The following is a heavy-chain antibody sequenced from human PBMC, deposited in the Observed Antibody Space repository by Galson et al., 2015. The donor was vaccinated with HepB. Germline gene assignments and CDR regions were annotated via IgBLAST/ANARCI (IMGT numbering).Heavy chain of an antibody. J-gene: IGHJ4*02. V-gene: IGHV3-21*04. CDR2: ISKSGSYV. D-gene: IGHD2-2*01. CDR1: GFTFSRYN. Sequence: SLRLSCAASGFTFSRYNMNWVRQTPGKGLEWVASISKSGSYVYYVDSVKGRFTISRDNAKNSLYLQMMRLRSEDTAVYFCARTGDCSSTACFDRPDYWGQGTLVTVSS. CDR3: ARTGDCSSTACFDRPDY.